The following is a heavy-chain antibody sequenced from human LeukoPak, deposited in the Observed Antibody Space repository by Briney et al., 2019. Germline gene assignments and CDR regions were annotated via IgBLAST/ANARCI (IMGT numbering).Heavy chain of an antibody. Sequence: ASVKVSCKASGYTFTDYYIHWVRQAPGQGLEWMGWINPDSGGTNYAQKLQDWITMTRDTSISTAYMELSSLKADDTAVYYCGRDTGYSGYDPLDFWGQGTLVTVSS. CDR1: GYTFTDYY. CDR3: GRDTGYSGYDPLDF. V-gene: IGHV1-2*04. J-gene: IGHJ4*02. D-gene: IGHD5-12*01. CDR2: INPDSGGT.